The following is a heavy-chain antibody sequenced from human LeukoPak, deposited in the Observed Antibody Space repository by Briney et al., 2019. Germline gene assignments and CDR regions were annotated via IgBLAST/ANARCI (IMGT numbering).Heavy chain of an antibody. Sequence: PGGSLRLSCAASGFTFSDYAMTWVRQAPGKGLEWVSTITTSGCSTYYADSVKGLFTISRHNYKNTLYLQMNSLGAEDMAVYYCAKDLSGTLAGNFDYWGQGTLVTVSS. V-gene: IGHV3-23*01. J-gene: IGHJ4*02. CDR2: ITTSGCST. CDR3: AKDLSGTLAGNFDY. D-gene: IGHD6-13*01. CDR1: GFTFSDYA.